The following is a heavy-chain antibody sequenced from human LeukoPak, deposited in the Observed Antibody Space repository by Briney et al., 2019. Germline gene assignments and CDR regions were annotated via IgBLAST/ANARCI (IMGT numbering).Heavy chain of an antibody. D-gene: IGHD1-26*01. CDR1: GFTLSNFA. Sequence: PGGSLRLSCAASGFTLSNFAMSWIRQAPGKGLGWVSALNGDNTYYADSVKGRFTVYRDNSKNTLYLQMNSLTAEDTAVYYCVREATGYSFADYWGQGTLVSVSS. CDR2: LNGDNT. J-gene: IGHJ4*02. V-gene: IGHV3-23*01. CDR3: VREATGYSFADY.